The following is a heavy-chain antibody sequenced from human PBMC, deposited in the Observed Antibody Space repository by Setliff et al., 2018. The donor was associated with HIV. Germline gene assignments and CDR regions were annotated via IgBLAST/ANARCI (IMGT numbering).Heavy chain of an antibody. CDR1: GYIFTRYY. J-gene: IGHJ4*02. D-gene: IGHD3-10*01. V-gene: IGHV1-69*10. CDR3: ARQTPGSFNFDY. CDR2: IIPILGIA. Sequence: AASVKVSCKSSGYIFTRYYIHWVRQAPGQGLEWMGGIIPILGIANYAQKFQGRVTITADKSTSTAYMELSSLRSEDTAVYYCARQTPGSFNFDYWGQGTLVTVSS.